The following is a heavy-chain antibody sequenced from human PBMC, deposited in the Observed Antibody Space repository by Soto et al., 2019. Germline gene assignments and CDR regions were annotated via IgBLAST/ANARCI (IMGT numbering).Heavy chain of an antibody. J-gene: IGHJ6*02. CDR1: GYTFTSYD. CDR2: MNPNSGNT. V-gene: IGHV1-8*01. D-gene: IGHD1-26*01. Sequence: GASVKVSCKASGYTFTSYDINWVRQATGQGPEWMGWMNPNSGNTGYAQKFQGRVTMTRNTSISTAYMELSSLRSEDTAVYYCATSGSYSLNFFYGMDVWGQGTTVTVSS. CDR3: ATSGSYSLNFFYGMDV.